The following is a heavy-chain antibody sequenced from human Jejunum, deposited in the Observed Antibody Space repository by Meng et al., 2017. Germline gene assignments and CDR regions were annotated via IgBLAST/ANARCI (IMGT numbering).Heavy chain of an antibody. D-gene: IGHD5-24*01. CDR2: MSSDGSDK. Sequence: GGSLRLSCAASGFTFSSYAMHWVRQAPGKGLEWVAVMSSDGSDKYYAEAVKGRFTISRDNSKNTLYLQMNSLRTEDTAVYHCVRDQGVGYNLVDYWGQGTLVTVSS. V-gene: IGHV3-30*01. CDR1: GFTFSSYA. J-gene: IGHJ4*02. CDR3: VRDQGVGYNLVDY.